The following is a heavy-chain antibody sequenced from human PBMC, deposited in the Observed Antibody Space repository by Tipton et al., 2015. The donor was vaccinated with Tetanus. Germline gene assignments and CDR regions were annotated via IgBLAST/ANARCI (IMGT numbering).Heavy chain of an antibody. CDR2: INQDGSQQ. J-gene: IGHJ4*02. CDR1: GFNLRSHW. CDR3: ARPEVGGEY. D-gene: IGHD1-26*01. V-gene: IGHV3-7*01. Sequence: QLVQSGGTLVQPGGSLRLSCAASGFNLRSHWMSWVRQAPGKGLEWLANINQDGSQQNYVDSVRGRFTISRDNAENSVFLQMNSLRADDTAIYYCARPEVGGEYWGQGTLVTVSS.